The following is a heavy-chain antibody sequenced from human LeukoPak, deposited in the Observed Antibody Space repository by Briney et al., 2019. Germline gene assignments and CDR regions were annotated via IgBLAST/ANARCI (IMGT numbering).Heavy chain of an antibody. CDR2: IVGSGDNK. Sequence: GGSLRLSCAASGFTFSNYEMNWVRQAPGKGLEWVSYIVGSGDNKQYADSVRGRFTISRDNAKNSLYLQMNSLRAEDTAVYYCAKETNEGYYFDYWGQGTLVTVSS. V-gene: IGHV3-48*03. CDR3: AKETNEGYYFDY. J-gene: IGHJ4*02. CDR1: GFTFSNYE.